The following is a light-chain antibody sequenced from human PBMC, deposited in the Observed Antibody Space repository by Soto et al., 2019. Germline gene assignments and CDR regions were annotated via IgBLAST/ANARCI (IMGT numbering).Light chain of an antibody. CDR2: GAS. V-gene: IGKV3-20*01. CDR1: QSVSSTD. CDR3: QQFDNWPRT. Sequence: EIVLTQSPATLSLSPGEKATLSCRASQSVSSTDLVWYQQKPGQAPRLLIYGASSRASGIPDRFSGSGSGTDFTLTISRLEPEDFAVYYCQQFDNWPRTFGQGTEVEVK. J-gene: IGKJ1*01.